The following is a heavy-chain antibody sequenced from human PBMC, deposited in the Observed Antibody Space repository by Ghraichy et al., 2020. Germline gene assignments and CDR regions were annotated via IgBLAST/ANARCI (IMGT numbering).Heavy chain of an antibody. CDR1: GGTFSSYA. CDR2: IIPIFGTA. J-gene: IGHJ6*02. Sequence: SVKVSCKASGGTFSSYAISWVRQAPGQGLEWMGGIIPIFGTANYAQKFQGRVTITADESTSTAYMELSSLRSEDTAVYYCARGNYDFWSGYYLYYGMDVWGQGTTVTVSS. V-gene: IGHV1-69*13. D-gene: IGHD3-3*01. CDR3: ARGNYDFWSGYYLYYGMDV.